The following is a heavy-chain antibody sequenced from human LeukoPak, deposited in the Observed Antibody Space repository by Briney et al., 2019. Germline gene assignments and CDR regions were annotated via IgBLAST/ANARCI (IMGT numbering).Heavy chain of an antibody. V-gene: IGHV1-46*01. CDR3: ARGHSAAGHTFDY. D-gene: IGHD6-13*01. Sequence: ASVKVSCKASGYTFTSYGISWVRQAPGQGLEWMGIINPSGGSTSYAQKFQRRVTMTRDTSTSTVYMELSSLRSEDTAVHYCARGHSAAGHTFDYWGQGTLVTVSS. CDR1: GYTFTSYG. J-gene: IGHJ4*02. CDR2: INPSGGST.